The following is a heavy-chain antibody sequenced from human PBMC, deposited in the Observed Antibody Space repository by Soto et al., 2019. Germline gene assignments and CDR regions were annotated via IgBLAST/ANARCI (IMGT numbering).Heavy chain of an antibody. CDR1: GCTLTELS. CDR3: ARRGDGMDV. V-gene: IGHV1-3*01. Sequence: DSVKASCRVSGCTLTELSMHWVRQAPGQRLEWMGWINVGNGNTKYSQKFQGRVTFTRDTSASTADMELSSLRSEDTAVYYCARRGDGMDVWGQGTTVTVSS. J-gene: IGHJ6*02. CDR2: INVGNGNT. D-gene: IGHD3-10*01.